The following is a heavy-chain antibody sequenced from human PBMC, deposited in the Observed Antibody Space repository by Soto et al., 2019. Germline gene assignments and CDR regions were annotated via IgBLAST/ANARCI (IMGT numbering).Heavy chain of an antibody. CDR3: ASRADSSSWYEDYYGMDV. D-gene: IGHD6-13*01. V-gene: IGHV4-39*01. J-gene: IGHJ6*02. CDR1: GGSISSSSYY. CDR2: IYYSGST. Sequence: LTCTVSGGSISSSSYYWGWIRQPPGKGLEWIGSIYYSGSTYYNPSLKSRVTISVDTSKNQFSLKLSSVTAADTAVYYCASRADSSSWYEDYYGMDVWGQGTTVTVSS.